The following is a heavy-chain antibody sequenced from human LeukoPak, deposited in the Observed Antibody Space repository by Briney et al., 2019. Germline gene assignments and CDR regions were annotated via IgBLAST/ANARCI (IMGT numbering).Heavy chain of an antibody. V-gene: IGHV6-1*01. CDR3: ARKEFGNFKLWFDP. Sequence: SQTLSLTCAISGDSVSSNSATWNWIRQSPSRGLEWLGRTYYRSKWYNDYAVAVKNRITINADTSKNPFSLHLNSVTPKDTAVYYCARKEFGNFKLWFDPWGQGTLVTVSS. J-gene: IGHJ5*02. CDR2: TYYRSKWYN. D-gene: IGHD3-10*01. CDR1: GDSVSSNSAT.